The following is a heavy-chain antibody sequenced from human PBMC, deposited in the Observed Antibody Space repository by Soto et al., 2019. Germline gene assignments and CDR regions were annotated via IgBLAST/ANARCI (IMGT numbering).Heavy chain of an antibody. CDR1: GFSLSTSGVG. J-gene: IGHJ5*02. CDR3: AHGVENPYSYNWFDP. Sequence: QITLKESGPTLVKPTQTLTLTCTFSGFSLSTSGVGVGWIRQPPGKALEWLALIYWDDDKRYSPSLKSRLTITKDTSKNQVVLAMTNMDPVDTATYYCAHGVENPYSYNWFDPWGQGTLVTVSS. D-gene: IGHD5-18*01. CDR2: IYWDDDK. V-gene: IGHV2-5*02.